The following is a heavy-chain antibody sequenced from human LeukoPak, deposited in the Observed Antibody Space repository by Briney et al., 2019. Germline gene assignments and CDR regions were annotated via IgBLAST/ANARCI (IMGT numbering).Heavy chain of an antibody. J-gene: IGHJ5*02. CDR2: IYYSGST. V-gene: IGHV4-39*01. CDR1: GGSISSSSYY. CDR3: ARTVMYYYDSSAGNWFDP. Sequence: SETLSLTCTVSGGSISSSSYYWGWIRQPPGKGLEWIGSIYYSGSTYYNPSLKSRVTIFVDTSKNQFSLKLSSVTAADTAVYYCARTVMYYYDSSAGNWFDPWGQGTLVTVSS. D-gene: IGHD3-22*01.